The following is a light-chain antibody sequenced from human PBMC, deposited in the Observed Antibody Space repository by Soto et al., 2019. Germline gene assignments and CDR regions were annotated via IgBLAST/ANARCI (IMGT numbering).Light chain of an antibody. CDR2: GNR. J-gene: IGLJ3*02. Sequence: QSVLTQPPSVSGVPGQRVTISCTGNNSSLGAGYDVHWYQQLPGAAPKLVVFGNRNRPSGVPERFSGSKSGTSASLAITGLQAEDEADYYCQAYDYSLTAFVFGGGTQLTVL. CDR3: QAYDYSLTAFV. CDR1: NSSLGAGYD. V-gene: IGLV1-40*01.